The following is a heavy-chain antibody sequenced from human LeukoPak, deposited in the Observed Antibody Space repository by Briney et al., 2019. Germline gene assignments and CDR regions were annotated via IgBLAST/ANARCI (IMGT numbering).Heavy chain of an antibody. D-gene: IGHD1-14*01. Sequence: GGSLRLSCAASGFTFRSFWTSWVRQAPGKGLEWVANIKEDGSEEYYVDSVRGRFTISRDNAKNSLFLQMNSLRTEDTAVYYCARDAVTANWGQGTLVTVSS. CDR2: IKEDGSEE. CDR3: ARDAVTAN. CDR1: GFTFRSFW. V-gene: IGHV3-7*01. J-gene: IGHJ4*02.